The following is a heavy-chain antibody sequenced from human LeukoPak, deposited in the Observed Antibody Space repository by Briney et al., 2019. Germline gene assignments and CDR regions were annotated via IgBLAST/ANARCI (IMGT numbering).Heavy chain of an antibody. CDR2: ISAYNGNT. CDR1: GYTFTSYG. Sequence: GASVKVSCKASGYTFTSYGICWVRQAPGQGLEWMGWISAYNGNTNYAQKLQGRVTMTTDTSTSTAYMELRSLRSDDTAVYYCAREEFAVDLWSGYDFDYWGQGTLVTVSS. J-gene: IGHJ4*02. V-gene: IGHV1-18*01. CDR3: AREEFAVDLWSGYDFDY. D-gene: IGHD3-3*01.